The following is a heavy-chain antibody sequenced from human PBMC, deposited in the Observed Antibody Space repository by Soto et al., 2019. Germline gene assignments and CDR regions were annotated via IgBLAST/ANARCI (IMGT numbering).Heavy chain of an antibody. Sequence: PSETLSLTCTVSGDSNSSYYWSWIRQSPGKGLEWIGYISYSGSTTYNPSLKSRLTISLHTSNNQFSLTLDSVTAADTAVYYCARDKITGLFDYWGQGTLVTVSS. V-gene: IGHV4-59*12. J-gene: IGHJ4*02. CDR3: ARDKITGLFDY. CDR1: GDSNSSYY. CDR2: ISYSGST. D-gene: IGHD2-8*02.